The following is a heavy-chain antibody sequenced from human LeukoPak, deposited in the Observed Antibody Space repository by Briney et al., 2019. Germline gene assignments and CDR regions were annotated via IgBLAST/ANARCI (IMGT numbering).Heavy chain of an antibody. V-gene: IGHV3-15*01. Sequence: PGGSLRLSCAASGFTFSNAWMSWVRQAPGKGLEWVGRIKSKTDGGTTDYAAPVKGRFTISRDDSKNTLYLQMNSLKTEDTAVYYCSTDRYSGSSVPFDYWGQGTLVTVSS. D-gene: IGHD1-26*01. CDR1: GFTFSNAW. CDR3: STDRYSGSSVPFDY. J-gene: IGHJ4*02. CDR2: IKSKTDGGTT.